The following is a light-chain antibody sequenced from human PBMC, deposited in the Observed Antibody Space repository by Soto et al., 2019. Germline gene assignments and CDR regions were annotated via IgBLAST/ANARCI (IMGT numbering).Light chain of an antibody. CDR2: GES. CDR3: QKYGSSPRT. V-gene: IGKV3-20*01. CDR1: QSVSSSY. J-gene: IGKJ1*01. Sequence: VLTQSPGTLSLSPGESATLSCRASQSVSSSYLAWYQQKPGQAPRLLIYGESNRATGIPDRFSGSGSGTDLTLTISRLEPEDFAVYYCQKYGSSPRTCGQGTKVDIK.